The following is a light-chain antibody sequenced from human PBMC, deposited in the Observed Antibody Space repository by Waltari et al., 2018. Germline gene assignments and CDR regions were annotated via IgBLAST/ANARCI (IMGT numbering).Light chain of an antibody. J-gene: IGLJ2*01. CDR3: CSYAGSYIFGV. V-gene: IGLV2-11*01. CDR2: DVN. CDR1: SSDVGGYNY. Sequence: QSALPQPRSVSGSPGQSVTISCPGTSSDVGGYNYVSWYQQHPGKAPKLMIHDVNKRPSGVPDRFSGSKSGNTASLTISGLQAEDEADYYCCSYAGSYIFGVFGGGTKLTVL.